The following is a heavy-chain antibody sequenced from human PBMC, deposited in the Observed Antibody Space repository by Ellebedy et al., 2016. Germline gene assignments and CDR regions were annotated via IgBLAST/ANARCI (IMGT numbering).Heavy chain of an antibody. CDR2: IYHSGST. J-gene: IGHJ6*02. CDR1: GGSISSSSYY. Sequence: SETLSLTCTVSGGSISSSSYYWGWIRQPPGKGLGWIGSIYHSGSTNYNPSLKSRVTISVDTSKNQFSLKLSSVTAADTAVYYCARVSSIAARGYYGMDVWGQGTTVTVSS. V-gene: IGHV4-39*07. D-gene: IGHD6-6*01. CDR3: ARVSSIAARGYYGMDV.